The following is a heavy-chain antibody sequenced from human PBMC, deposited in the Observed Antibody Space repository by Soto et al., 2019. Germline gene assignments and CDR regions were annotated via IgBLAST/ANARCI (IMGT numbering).Heavy chain of an antibody. CDR1: GFTFSSYA. CDR3: AKGSRGSYDSSNYYYFDN. D-gene: IGHD3-22*01. J-gene: IGHJ4*02. Sequence: EVQLLESGGGLVQPGGSLRLSCAASGFTFSSYAMSWVRQAPGKGLEWVSAIGDSGVSTYHADSVKGRFTISRDNSKNPLFLQMNSLRAEDTAVYYCAKGSRGSYDSSNYYYFDNWGQGTLVTVSS. V-gene: IGHV3-23*01. CDR2: IGDSGVST.